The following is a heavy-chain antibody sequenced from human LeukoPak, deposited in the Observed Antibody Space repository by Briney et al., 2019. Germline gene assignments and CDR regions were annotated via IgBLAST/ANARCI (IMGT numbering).Heavy chain of an antibody. CDR2: ISRSSSFT. J-gene: IGHJ4*02. CDR1: GFIFSDYY. CDR3: ARGAYYYED. V-gene: IGHV3-11*06. D-gene: IGHD3-22*01. Sequence: GGSLRLSCAASGFIFSDYYMSWICQAPGKGLEFVSNISRSSSFTNYADSVKGRFPISRDNAKKSLYLQMNSLRAEDTAVYYCARGAYYYEDWGQGTLVTVSS.